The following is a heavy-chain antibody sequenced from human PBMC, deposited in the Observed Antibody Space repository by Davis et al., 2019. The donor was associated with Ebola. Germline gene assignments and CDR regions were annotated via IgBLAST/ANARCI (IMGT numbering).Heavy chain of an antibody. CDR1: GFTFGDYA. J-gene: IGHJ4*02. CDR3: AKDPGHIVVVPAL. D-gene: IGHD2-2*01. V-gene: IGHV3-49*03. Sequence: GESLKISCTASGFTFGDYAMSWFRQAPGKGLEWVGFIRSKAYGGTTEYAASVKGRFTISRHDSKSIAYLQMNSLKTEDTAVYYCAKDPGHIVVVPALWGQGTLVTVSS. CDR2: IRSKAYGGTT.